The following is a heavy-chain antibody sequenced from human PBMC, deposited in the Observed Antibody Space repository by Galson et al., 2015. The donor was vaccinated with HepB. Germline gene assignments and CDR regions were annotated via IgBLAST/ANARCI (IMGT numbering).Heavy chain of an antibody. CDR2: ISSSSSYI. D-gene: IGHD3-22*01. Sequence: SLRLSCAASGFTFSSYSMNWVRQAPGKGLEWVSSISSSSSYIYYADSVKGRFTISRDNAKNSLYLQMNSLRAEDTAVYYCASDRNYYDSSGYLLSARYGMDVWGQGTTVTVSS. CDR3: ASDRNYYDSSGYLLSARYGMDV. J-gene: IGHJ6*02. V-gene: IGHV3-21*01. CDR1: GFTFSSYS.